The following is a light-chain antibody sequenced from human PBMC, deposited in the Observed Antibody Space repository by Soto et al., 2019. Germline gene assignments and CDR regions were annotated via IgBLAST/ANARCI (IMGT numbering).Light chain of an antibody. CDR1: QRMSSN. CDR3: QQRSNWPIT. CDR2: DAS. Sequence: LVLTQSPGTLSLSPGEGATLSCRASQRMSSNYLAWYQQKPGQAPRLLIYDASNRATGIPARFSGSGSGTDFTLTISSLEPEDFAVYYCQQRSNWPITFGQGTRLEIK. J-gene: IGKJ5*01. V-gene: IGKV3-11*01.